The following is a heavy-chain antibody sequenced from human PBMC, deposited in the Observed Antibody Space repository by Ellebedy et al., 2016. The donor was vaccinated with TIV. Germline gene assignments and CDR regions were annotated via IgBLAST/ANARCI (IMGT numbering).Heavy chain of an antibody. Sequence: MPSETLSLTCTVSGGSISSGGYYWSWIRQHPGKGLEWIGYIYYSGSTYYNPSLKSRVTISVDTSKNQFSLKLSSVTAADTAVYYCARQNGGNSVDYWGQGTLVTVSS. D-gene: IGHD4-23*01. CDR1: GGSISSGGYY. CDR2: IYYSGST. J-gene: IGHJ4*02. V-gene: IGHV4-31*03. CDR3: ARQNGGNSVDY.